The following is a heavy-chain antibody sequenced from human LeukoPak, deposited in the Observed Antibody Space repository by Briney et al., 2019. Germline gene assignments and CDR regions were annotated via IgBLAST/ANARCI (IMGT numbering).Heavy chain of an antibody. V-gene: IGHV4-4*07. CDR1: GGSISSYY. CDR2: IYTSGST. D-gene: IGHD1-26*01. CDR3: ARTIKSGNYYWFDP. Sequence: SETLSLTCTVSGGSISSYYWSWIRQPAGKGLEWIGRIYTSGSTNYNPSLKSRVTMSVDTSKNQFSLKLSSVTAADTAVYYCARTIKSGNYYWFDPWGQGTLVTVSS. J-gene: IGHJ5*02.